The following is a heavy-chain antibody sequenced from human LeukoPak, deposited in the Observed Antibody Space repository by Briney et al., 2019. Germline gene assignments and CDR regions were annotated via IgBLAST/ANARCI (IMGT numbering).Heavy chain of an antibody. CDR2: VSTSNGDT. V-gene: IGHV1-18*01. CDR1: GYNFNRYT. Sequence: ASVKVSCKTSGYNFNRYTITWVRQAPGQGLEWMGWVSTSNGDTSYADKFQGRVTTTTETVTKTAYMELRRLRSGDTAMYFCARVSDTSMVTPGFDSWGQGTLVTVSS. D-gene: IGHD5-18*01. J-gene: IGHJ4*02. CDR3: ARVSDTSMVTPGFDS.